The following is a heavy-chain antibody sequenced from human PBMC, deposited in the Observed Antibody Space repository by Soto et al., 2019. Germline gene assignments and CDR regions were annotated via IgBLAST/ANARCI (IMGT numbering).Heavy chain of an antibody. D-gene: IGHD6-19*01. CDR2: ISTYDVNT. V-gene: IGHV1-18*01. Sequence: QVQLVQSGPEVKKPGASVKVYCTASGYTFTRHGFSWVRQAPGQGLEWMGWISTYDVNTHYAQNFQGRVTMTADTSASTVYMELTSLRPDDTGIGFWAREGRIGWLGIDHWGQGTLVTVSS. J-gene: IGHJ4*02. CDR1: GYTFTRHG. CDR3: AREGRIGWLGIDH.